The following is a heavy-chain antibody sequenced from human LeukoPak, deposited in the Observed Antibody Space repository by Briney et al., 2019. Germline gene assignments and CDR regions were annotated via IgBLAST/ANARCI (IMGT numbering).Heavy chain of an antibody. CDR3: ARDTTPSLGPLAKSLIHYYYYGMDV. CDR2: ISGGGGST. CDR1: GFTFSNYA. Sequence: GGSLRLSCAASGFTFSNYAMNWVRQAPGKGLEWVSGISGGGGSTFYADSVKGRFTVSKDKSKNTLYLQMNSLRAEDTAVYYCARDTTPSLGPLAKSLIHYYYYGMDVWGQGTTVTVSS. V-gene: IGHV3-23*01. D-gene: IGHD2-2*01. J-gene: IGHJ6*02.